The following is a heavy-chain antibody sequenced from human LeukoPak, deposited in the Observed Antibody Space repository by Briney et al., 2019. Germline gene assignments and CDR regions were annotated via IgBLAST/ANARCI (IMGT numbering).Heavy chain of an antibody. CDR3: ARRSGYSHDAFDI. CDR2: IYSGGST. CDR1: GFTFSSYS. Sequence: GGSLRLSCAASGFTFSSYSMNWVRQAPGKGLEWVSVIYSGGSTYYADSVKGRFTISRDNSKNTLYLQMNSLRAEDTAVYYCARRSGYSHDAFDIWGQGTMVTVSS. V-gene: IGHV3-66*01. J-gene: IGHJ3*02. D-gene: IGHD2-15*01.